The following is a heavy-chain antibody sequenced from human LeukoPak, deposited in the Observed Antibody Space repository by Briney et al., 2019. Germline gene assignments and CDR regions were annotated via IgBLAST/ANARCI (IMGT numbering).Heavy chain of an antibody. Sequence: SETLSLTCTVSGGSTSSYYWSWIRQPPGKGLEWIGYIYYSGSTNYNPSLKSRVTISVDTSKNQFSLKLSSVTAADTSVYYCARLLSSAGSGSYYSTKYYYYGMDVWGQGTTVTVSS. V-gene: IGHV4-59*08. J-gene: IGHJ6*02. CDR3: ARLLSSAGSGSYYSTKYYYYGMDV. CDR1: GGSTSSYY. D-gene: IGHD3-10*01. CDR2: IYYSGST.